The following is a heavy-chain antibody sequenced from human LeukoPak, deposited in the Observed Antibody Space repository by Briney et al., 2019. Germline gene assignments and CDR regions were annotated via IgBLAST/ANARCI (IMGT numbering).Heavy chain of an antibody. CDR2: INYSGST. CDR3: ARLLGSNPPDH. Sequence: SETLSLTCTVSGGSISNSSYFWGWIRQPPGKGLEWIGSINYSGSTYYNPSVKSRVTISADTSNNQFSLKLNSVTAADTAIYYCARLLGSNPPDHWGQGTLVTVPS. CDR1: GGSISNSSYF. V-gene: IGHV4-39*01. D-gene: IGHD1-14*01. J-gene: IGHJ4*02.